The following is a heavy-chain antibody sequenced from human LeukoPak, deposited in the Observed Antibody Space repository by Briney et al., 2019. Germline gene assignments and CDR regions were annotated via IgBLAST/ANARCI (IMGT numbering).Heavy chain of an antibody. V-gene: IGHV3-23*01. CDR3: AKRSGSYCFDY. J-gene: IGHJ4*02. Sequence: PGGSLRLSCASSGFTFSTYAMTRVRQAPGKGLEWVSAITGSGGSTYYADSVKGRFTISRDNSKNTLYLQMNSLRAEDTAVYYCAKRSGSYCFDYWGQGTLVTVSS. D-gene: IGHD1-26*01. CDR2: ITGSGGST. CDR1: GFTFSTYA.